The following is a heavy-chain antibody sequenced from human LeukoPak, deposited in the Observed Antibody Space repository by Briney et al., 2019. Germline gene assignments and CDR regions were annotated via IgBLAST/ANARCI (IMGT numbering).Heavy chain of an antibody. CDR1: GFTFDNYG. V-gene: IGHV3-20*04. CDR2: INGNGGST. J-gene: IGHJ4*02. CDR3: ARHDFRSAFKGGDY. Sequence: GGSLRLSCAASGFTFDNYGMSWVRQVPGKGLEWVSSINGNGGSTAYADSVKGRFTISRDNAKNSLYLQINSLRAEDTAFYYCARHDFRSAFKGGDYWGQGTLVTVSS. D-gene: IGHD3-3*01.